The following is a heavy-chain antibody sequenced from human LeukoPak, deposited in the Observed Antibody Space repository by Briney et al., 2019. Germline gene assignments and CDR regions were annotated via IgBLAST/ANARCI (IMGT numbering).Heavy chain of an antibody. J-gene: IGHJ4*02. Sequence: GGSLRLSCAASGFTFSNYGMNWVRHAPGTGQEWVSVTDTSGVITYYTDSVKGRFTISRDNSKNTLNLQMDSLRVEDTAVYYCAKGDTGVIRRYYLDSWGQGTLVTVSS. CDR3: AKGDTGVIRRYYLDS. CDR2: TDTSGVIT. V-gene: IGHV3-23*05. CDR1: GFTFSNYG. D-gene: IGHD5-18*01.